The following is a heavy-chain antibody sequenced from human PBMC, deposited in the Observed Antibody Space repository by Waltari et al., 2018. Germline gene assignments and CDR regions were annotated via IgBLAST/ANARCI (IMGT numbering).Heavy chain of an antibody. J-gene: IGHJ3*02. CDR3: ARDQWFAFDI. Sequence: EVQLVESGGGLVQPGGSLGLSCTASGFTLGSFWMSWVRQGPGKGLEWVANIKKDGGEEYYVDSVRGRFTISRDNAKNSLFLQMNSLRPEDTAVYYCARDQWFAFDIWGQGTMVTVSS. V-gene: IGHV3-7*01. CDR2: IKKDGGEE. CDR1: GFTLGSFW. D-gene: IGHD3-22*01.